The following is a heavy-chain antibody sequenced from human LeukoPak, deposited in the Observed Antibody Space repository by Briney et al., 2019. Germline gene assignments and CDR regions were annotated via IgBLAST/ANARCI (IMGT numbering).Heavy chain of an antibody. CDR1: GFTSSSYA. D-gene: IGHD1-1*01. J-gene: IGHJ4*02. CDR2: ISTSGGST. CDR3: AKDRRTTGTTDLGSFGY. Sequence: GGSLRLSCAASGFTSSSYAMSWVRQAPGKGLEWVSAISTSGGSTYYADSVKGRFTISRDNSKNTLYLQMNSLRAEDTAVYYCAKDRRTTGTTDLGSFGYWGQGTLVTVSS. V-gene: IGHV3-23*01.